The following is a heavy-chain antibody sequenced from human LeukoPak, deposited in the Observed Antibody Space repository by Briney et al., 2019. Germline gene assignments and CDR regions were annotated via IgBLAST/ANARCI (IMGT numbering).Heavy chain of an antibody. CDR2: IDKDGRST. CDR3: ATWAFYHSLDV. J-gene: IGHJ6*02. Sequence: GGSLRLSCAASGFTLGAFAMHWVRQAPGKGLEWVSLIDKDGRSTYYADSVKGRFTISRDNSKNSLYPQMNSLRTEDTALYYCATWAFYHSLDVWGQGTTVTVSS. CDR1: GFTLGAFA. V-gene: IGHV3-43*02. D-gene: IGHD1-26*01.